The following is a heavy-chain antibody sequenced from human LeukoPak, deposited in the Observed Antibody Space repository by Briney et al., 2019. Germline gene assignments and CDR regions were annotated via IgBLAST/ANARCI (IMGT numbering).Heavy chain of an antibody. Sequence: GGSLRLSCAASGFTFKNYAMAWVRQAPGKGLECVAGIWKTGDATAYSASVRGRFTVSRDNFLDTLVLDMNTLTAADTAVYYCVKYLIVPTTQLLGDSWGRGTLVTVSS. CDR3: VKYLIVPTTQLLGDS. CDR2: IWKTGDAT. J-gene: IGHJ4*02. D-gene: IGHD4-11*01. CDR1: GFTFKNYA. V-gene: IGHV3-23*01.